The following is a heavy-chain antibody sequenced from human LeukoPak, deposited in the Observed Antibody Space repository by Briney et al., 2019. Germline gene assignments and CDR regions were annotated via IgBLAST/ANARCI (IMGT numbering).Heavy chain of an antibody. CDR1: GGSFRSYA. CDR3: ARGWLAETTVVTPYNY. V-gene: IGHV1-69*13. D-gene: IGHD4-23*01. J-gene: IGHJ4*02. CDR2: IIPIFGTA. Sequence: ASVKVSCKASGGSFRSYATNWVRQAPGEGLECMGGIIPIFGTANYAQKFQDRVTITAVESMSTVYMELSSLRSEDTAVYYCARGWLAETTVVTPYNYWGQGTLVTVSS.